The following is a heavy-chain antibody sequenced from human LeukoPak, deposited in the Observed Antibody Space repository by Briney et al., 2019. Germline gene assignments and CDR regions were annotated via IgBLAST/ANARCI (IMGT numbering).Heavy chain of an antibody. CDR3: ARAPNYDFWSGTFDY. CDR1: GFTFSS. V-gene: IGHV3-21*03. J-gene: IGHJ4*02. Sequence: GGSLRLSCAASGFTFSSMNWVRQAPGKGLEWVSSISSSSSYIYYADSVKGRFTISRDNAKNSLYLQMNSLRAEDTAVYYCARAPNYDFWSGTFDYWGQGTLVTVSS. CDR2: ISSSSSYI. D-gene: IGHD3-3*01.